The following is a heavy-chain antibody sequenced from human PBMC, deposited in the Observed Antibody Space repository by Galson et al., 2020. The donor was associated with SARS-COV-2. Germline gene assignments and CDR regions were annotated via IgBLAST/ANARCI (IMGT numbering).Heavy chain of an antibody. D-gene: IGHD1-26*01. CDR2: IIPIFGTA. CDR1: GGTFSSYA. J-gene: IGHJ2*01. CDR3: ASLSNSGTIGDWYFDL. V-gene: IGHV1-69*13. Sequence: SVQVSCKASGGTFSSYAISWVRQAPGQGLEWMGGIIPIFGTANYAQKFQGRVTITADESTSTAYMELSSLRSEDTAVYYCASLSNSGTIGDWYFDLWGRGTLVTVSS.